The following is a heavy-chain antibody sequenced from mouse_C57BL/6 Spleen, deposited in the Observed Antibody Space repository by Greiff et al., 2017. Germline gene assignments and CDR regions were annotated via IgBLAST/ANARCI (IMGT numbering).Heavy chain of an antibody. CDR2: IDPETGGT. CDR3: TRETRPD. CDR1: GYTFTDYE. V-gene: IGHV1-15*01. J-gene: IGHJ2*01. Sequence: QVQLKQSGAELVRPGASVTLSCKASGYTFTDYEMHWVKQTPVHGLEWIGAIDPETGGTAYNQKFKGKAILTADKSSSTAYMELRSLTSEDSAVYYCTRETRPDWGQGTTLTVSS.